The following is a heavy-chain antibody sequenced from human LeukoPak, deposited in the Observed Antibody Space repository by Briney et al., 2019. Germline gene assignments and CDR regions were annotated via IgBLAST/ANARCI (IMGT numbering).Heavy chain of an antibody. Sequence: NPGGSLRLSCAASGFTFSNAWMSWVRQAPGKGLEWVGRIKSKTGGGTADYAAPVKGRFTISRDDSKNTLCLQMNSLKTEDTAVYYCTTVSDWGQGTLVTVSS. CDR1: GFTFSNAW. CDR3: TTVSD. CDR2: IKSKTGGGTA. J-gene: IGHJ4*02. V-gene: IGHV3-15*01.